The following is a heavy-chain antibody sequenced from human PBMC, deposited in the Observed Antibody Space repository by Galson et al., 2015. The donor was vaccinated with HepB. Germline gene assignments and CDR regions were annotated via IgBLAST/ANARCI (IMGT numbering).Heavy chain of an antibody. Sequence: SLRLSCAASGFPFSSYAMHWVRQAPGKGLEWVAVISYDGSNKYYADSVKGRFTIPRDNSKNTLYLQMNSLRAEDTAGYYCASYDSSGYYRDYWGQGTLVTVSS. J-gene: IGHJ4*02. CDR2: ISYDGSNK. D-gene: IGHD3-22*01. CDR3: ASYDSSGYYRDY. CDR1: GFPFSSYA. V-gene: IGHV3-30-3*01.